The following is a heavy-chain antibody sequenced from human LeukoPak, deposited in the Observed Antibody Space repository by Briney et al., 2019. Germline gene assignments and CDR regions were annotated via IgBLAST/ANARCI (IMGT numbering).Heavy chain of an antibody. J-gene: IGHJ4*02. CDR3: ARAHTARGQKGVRPRQSEGYYFDY. CDR1: GFTFSDYY. V-gene: IGHV3-11*01. D-gene: IGHD2-21*02. Sequence: PGGSLRLSCAASGFTFSDYYMSWIRQAPGKGLEWVSYISSSGSTIYYADSVKGRFTISRDNAKNSLYLQMNSLRAEDTVVYYCARAHTARGQKGVRPRQSEGYYFDYWGQGTLVTVSS. CDR2: ISSSGSTI.